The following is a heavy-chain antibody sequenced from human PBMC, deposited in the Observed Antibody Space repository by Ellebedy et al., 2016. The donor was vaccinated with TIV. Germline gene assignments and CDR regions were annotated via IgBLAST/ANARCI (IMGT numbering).Heavy chain of an antibody. D-gene: IGHD5-18*01. V-gene: IGHV4-34*01. CDR3: ARGGGRNRGYSYGPNYYYYYMDV. CDR2: INHSGST. CDR1: GGSFIDYY. Sequence: MPSETLSLTCAVYGGSFIDYYWTWIRQPPGKGLEWIGEINHSGSTNYNPSLKRRVTISIDTSTNQFSRKLSYVTAADTAVYFCARGGGRNRGYSYGPNYYYYYMDVWGKGTTVTVSS. J-gene: IGHJ6*03.